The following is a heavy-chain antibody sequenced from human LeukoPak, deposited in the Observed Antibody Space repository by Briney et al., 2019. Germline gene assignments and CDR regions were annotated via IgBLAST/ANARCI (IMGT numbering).Heavy chain of an antibody. CDR2: ITGSGGGT. V-gene: IGHV3-23*01. CDR1: GFIFSTYA. CDR3: ARISTSSPSDH. J-gene: IGHJ4*02. Sequence: PGGSLRLSCVASGFIFSTYAMSWVRQAPGKGLEWVSVITGSGGGTYYADSVKGRFTISRDNSMNTLSLEMNSLRAEDTAVYYCARISTSSPSDHWGQGTLVTVSS. D-gene: IGHD2/OR15-2a*01.